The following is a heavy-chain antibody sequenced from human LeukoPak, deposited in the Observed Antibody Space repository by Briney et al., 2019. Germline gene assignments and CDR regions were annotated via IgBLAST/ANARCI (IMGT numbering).Heavy chain of an antibody. J-gene: IGHJ4*02. V-gene: IGHV1-18*01. CDR2: ISTYNGDT. D-gene: IGHD6-25*01. CDR1: GYSFTKYG. Sequence: GASVKVSCKASGYSFTKYGINWVRQAPGQGLEWMGWISTYNGDTKCAQKFQGRVTMTTDTSTSTAYMELRSLRSDDTAVYYCARDPSNSSGWRAWGDYWGQGILVTVSS. CDR3: ARDPSNSSGWRAWGDY.